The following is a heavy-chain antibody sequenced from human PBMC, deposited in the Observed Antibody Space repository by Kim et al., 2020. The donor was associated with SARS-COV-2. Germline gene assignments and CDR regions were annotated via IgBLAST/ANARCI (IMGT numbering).Heavy chain of an antibody. V-gene: IGHV3-7*01. Sequence: GGSLRLSCAASGFTFSSYGMSWVRQAPGKGLEWVANIKEDGSEKYYVDSVKGRFTISRDNAKNSLYLQMNSLRAEDTAVYYCAKDSIDYFDYWGQGTMDT. CDR2: IKEDGSEK. J-gene: IGHJ4*02. CDR1: GFTFSSYG. CDR3: AKDSIDYFDY.